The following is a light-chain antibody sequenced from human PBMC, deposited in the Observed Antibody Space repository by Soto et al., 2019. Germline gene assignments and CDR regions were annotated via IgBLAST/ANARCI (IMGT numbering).Light chain of an antibody. CDR3: QSYDSSLSGYG. J-gene: IGLJ1*01. CDR1: SSNIGAGYD. CDR2: GNS. V-gene: IGLV1-40*01. Sequence: QSVLTQPPSVSGAPGQRVTISCTGSSSNIGAGYDVHWYQQLPGTAPKLLIYGNSNRPSGVPDRFSGSKSGTSAPLAITGLQAEDEADYYCQSYDSSLSGYGFGTGTKVTVL.